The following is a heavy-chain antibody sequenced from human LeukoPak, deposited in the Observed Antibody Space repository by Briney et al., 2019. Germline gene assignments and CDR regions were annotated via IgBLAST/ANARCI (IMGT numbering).Heavy chain of an antibody. CDR2: IYYSGST. J-gene: IGHJ3*02. Sequence: KASETLSLTCTVSGGSISSYYWSWIRQPPGKGLEWIGYIYYSGSTNYNPSLKSRVTISVDTSKNQFSLKLSSVTAADTAVYYCARQIALVRSGAFDIWGQGTMVTVSS. CDR3: ARQIALVRSGAFDI. V-gene: IGHV4-59*08. D-gene: IGHD3-10*01. CDR1: GGSISSYY.